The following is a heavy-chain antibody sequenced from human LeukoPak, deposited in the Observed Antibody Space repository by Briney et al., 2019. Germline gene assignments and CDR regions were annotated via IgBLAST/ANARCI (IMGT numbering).Heavy chain of an antibody. V-gene: IGHV1-69*06. CDR3: ARASRVANYDILTGYYYY. CDR1: GGTFSSYA. CDR2: IIPIFGTA. Sequence: SVKVSCKASGGTFSSYAISWVRQAPGQGLEWMGGIIPIFGTANYAQKFQGRVTITADKSTSTAYMELSSLRSEDTAMYYCARASRVANYDILTGYYYYWGQGTLVTVSS. D-gene: IGHD3-9*01. J-gene: IGHJ4*02.